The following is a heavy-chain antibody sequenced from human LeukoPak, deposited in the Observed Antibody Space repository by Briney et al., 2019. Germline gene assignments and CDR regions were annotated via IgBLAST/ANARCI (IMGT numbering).Heavy chain of an antibody. CDR2: IYRSGST. CDR3: ARVGCNGGPCNHQFDFDY. J-gene: IGHJ4*02. V-gene: IGHV4-34*01. D-gene: IGHD2-15*01. Sequence: SETLSLTCAVYGGSFNGYYWNWIRQPPGKGLEWIGEIYRSGSTNYNPSLKSRVTISIDTSKNQFSLKLSSVTAADTAVYYCARVGCNGGPCNHQFDFDYWGQGIPVTVSS. CDR1: GGSFNGYY.